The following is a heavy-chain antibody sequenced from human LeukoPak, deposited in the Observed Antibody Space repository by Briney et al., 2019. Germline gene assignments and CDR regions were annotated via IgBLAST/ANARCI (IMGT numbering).Heavy chain of an antibody. CDR2: MGYDGGNK. Sequence: PGGSLRLSCAASGFSFSTYGMHWVRQAPGKGLEWVAVMGYDGGNKYYADSVKGRFTISRDNSKNTLYLQMNSLRAEDTAVYFCARDVSRAFDPWGQGTLVTVSS. V-gene: IGHV3-33*01. CDR3: ARDVSRAFDP. J-gene: IGHJ5*02. CDR1: GFSFSTYG.